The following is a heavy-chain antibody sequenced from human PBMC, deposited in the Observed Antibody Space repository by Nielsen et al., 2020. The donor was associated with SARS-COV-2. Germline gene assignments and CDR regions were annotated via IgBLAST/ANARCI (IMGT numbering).Heavy chain of an antibody. CDR3: ARGGEGYYYYYGMDV. J-gene: IGHJ6*02. CDR1: GFTFSSYE. V-gene: IGHV3-48*03. D-gene: IGHD2-21*01. CDR2: ISSSGSTI. Sequence: RGSLTLSCAASGFTFSSYEMNWVRQAPGKGLEWVSYISSSGSTIYYADSVKGRFTISRDNAKNSLYLQMNSLRAEDTAVYYCARGGEGYYYYYGMDVWGQGTTVTVSS.